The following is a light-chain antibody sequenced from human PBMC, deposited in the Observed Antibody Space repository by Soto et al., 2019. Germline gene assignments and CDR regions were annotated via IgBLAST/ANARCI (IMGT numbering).Light chain of an antibody. Sequence: EIVLTQSPGTLSLSPGERVTLSCRASQSVTSNFLAWYQQKPGQAPRLLIHGASNRATGIPDRFSGSGSGTDFTLTISRLEPEDFAVYYRQQYGSSPRTFGQGTKVEIK. CDR1: QSVTSNF. V-gene: IGKV3-20*01. CDR2: GAS. CDR3: QQYGSSPRT. J-gene: IGKJ1*01.